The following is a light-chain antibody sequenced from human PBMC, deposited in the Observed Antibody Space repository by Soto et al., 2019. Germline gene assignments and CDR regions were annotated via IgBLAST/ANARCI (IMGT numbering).Light chain of an antibody. CDR3: AAWDGSLSAVL. CDR1: RSNIGTYT. J-gene: IGLJ2*01. Sequence: QSVLTQPPSASGTPGQRVTISCSGTRSNIGTYTVNWYQHFPGTAPTLLIYLNTQRPSGVPHRFSGSKSGTSASLDISGLQSEDEAEYYCAAWDGSLSAVLFGGGTKLTVL. CDR2: LNT. V-gene: IGLV1-44*01.